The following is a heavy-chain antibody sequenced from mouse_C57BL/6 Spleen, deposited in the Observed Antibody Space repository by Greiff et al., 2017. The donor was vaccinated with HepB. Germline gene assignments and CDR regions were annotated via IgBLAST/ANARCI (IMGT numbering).Heavy chain of an antibody. V-gene: IGHV5-16*01. CDR1: GFTFSDYY. J-gene: IGHJ2*01. Sequence: EVKLMESEGGLVQPGSSMKLSCTASGFTFSDYYMAWVRQVPEKGLEWVANINYDGSSTYYLDSLKSRFIISRDNAKNILYLQMSSLKSEDTATYYCARESGGYSFDYWGQGTTLTVSS. CDR2: INYDGSST. CDR3: ARESGGYSFDY. D-gene: IGHD1-3*01.